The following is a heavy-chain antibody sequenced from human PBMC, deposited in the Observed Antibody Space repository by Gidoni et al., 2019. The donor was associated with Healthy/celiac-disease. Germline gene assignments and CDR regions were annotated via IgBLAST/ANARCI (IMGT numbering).Heavy chain of an antibody. CDR1: GFTFDDYA. V-gene: IGHV3-9*01. CDR3: AKDIAAAAVYYFDY. D-gene: IGHD6-13*01. CDR2: ISWNSGSI. J-gene: IGHJ4*02. Sequence: EVQLVESGGGVVQPGRSLRLSCAASGFTFDDYAMHWFRQAPGKGREWVSGISWNSGSIGYADSLKGRLTISRDNAKNSLYLQMNSLRAEDTALYYCAKDIAAAAVYYFDYWGQGTLVTVSS.